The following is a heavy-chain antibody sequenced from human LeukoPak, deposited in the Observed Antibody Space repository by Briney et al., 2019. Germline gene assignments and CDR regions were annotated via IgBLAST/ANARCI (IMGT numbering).Heavy chain of an antibody. CDR1: XXXXXXXX. Sequence: LXXTCTVXXXXXXXXXWSXXXXPXXXXLEWIGHIYYSGSTNYNPSLKSRVTISIDTSKNQFSLRLSSVTAADTAVYYCARGAAGYSYGWGQGTLVTVSS. J-gene: IGHJ4*02. CDR3: ARGAAGYSYG. CDR2: IYYSGST. V-gene: IGHV4-59*01. D-gene: IGHD5-18*01.